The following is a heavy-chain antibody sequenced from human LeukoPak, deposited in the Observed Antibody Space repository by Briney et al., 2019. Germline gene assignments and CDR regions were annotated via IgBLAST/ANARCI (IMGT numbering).Heavy chain of an antibody. Sequence: PGGSLRLSCAASGFIFSSYGMHWVRQAPGKGLEWVAFIRYDGSNKYYADSVKGRFTISRDNSKNTLYLQMNSLRAEDTAVYYCAKDEGNYAPGGYWGQGTLVTVSS. V-gene: IGHV3-30*02. J-gene: IGHJ4*02. CDR1: GFIFSSYG. CDR2: IRYDGSNK. D-gene: IGHD1-7*01. CDR3: AKDEGNYAPGGY.